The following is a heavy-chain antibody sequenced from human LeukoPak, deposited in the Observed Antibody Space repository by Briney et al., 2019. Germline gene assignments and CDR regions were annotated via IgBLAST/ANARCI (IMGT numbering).Heavy chain of an antibody. CDR3: GRDGGISGYDLLDY. Sequence: GGSLRLSCAASGFTFSNYWMTWVRQAPGKGLEWVAHINQDGSEEHYMDSAKARFTISRDNAKNSLSLQMNSLRAEDTAVYYCGRDGGISGYDLLDYWGQRTLVTISS. CDR2: INQDGSEE. CDR1: GFTFSNYW. V-gene: IGHV3-7*01. D-gene: IGHD5-12*01. J-gene: IGHJ4*02.